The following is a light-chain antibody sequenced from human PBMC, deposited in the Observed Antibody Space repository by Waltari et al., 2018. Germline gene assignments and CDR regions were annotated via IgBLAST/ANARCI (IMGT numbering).Light chain of an antibody. CDR3: CSYAGSSTFF. V-gene: IGLV2-23*03. J-gene: IGLJ1*01. CDR1: SSDVGSYNL. Sequence: QSALTQPAPVSASPGQSITIPCTGTSSDVGSYNLVFWYHQHPGKAPKLMIYEGSKLPSGVSNRFSGSKSGNTASLTISGLQAEDEADYYCCSYAGSSTFFFGTGTKVTVL. CDR2: EGS.